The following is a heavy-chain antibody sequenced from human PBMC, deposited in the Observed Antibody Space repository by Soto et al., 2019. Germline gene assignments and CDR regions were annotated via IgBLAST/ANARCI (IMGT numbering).Heavy chain of an antibody. CDR2: IIPILGIA. Sequence: GASVKVSCKASGGTFSSYTISWVRQAPGQGLEWMGRIIPILGIANYAQKFQGRVTITADKSTSTAYMELSSLRSEDTALYYCARDRPKFGELSHWFDPWGQGTLVTVSS. V-gene: IGHV1-69*04. J-gene: IGHJ5*02. CDR3: ARDRPKFGELSHWFDP. D-gene: IGHD3-10*01. CDR1: GGTFSSYT.